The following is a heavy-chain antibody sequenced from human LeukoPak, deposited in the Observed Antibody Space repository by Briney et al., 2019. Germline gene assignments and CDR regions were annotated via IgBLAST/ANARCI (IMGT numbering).Heavy chain of an antibody. CDR1: GGSISSYY. J-gene: IGHJ2*01. D-gene: IGHD2/OR15-2a*01. CDR2: IYTSGST. V-gene: IGHV4-4*07. CDR3: ARDSLGILLPQHSDYWYFDL. Sequence: SETLSLTCTVSGGSISSYYWSWIRQPAGKGLEWIGRIYTSGSTNYNPSLKSRVTMSVDTSKNQFSLKLSSVTAADTAVYYCARDSLGILLPQHSDYWYFDLWGRGTLVTVSS.